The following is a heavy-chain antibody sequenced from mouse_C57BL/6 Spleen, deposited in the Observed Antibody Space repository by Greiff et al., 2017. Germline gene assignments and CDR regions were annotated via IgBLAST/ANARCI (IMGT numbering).Heavy chain of an antibody. CDR3: ARSGDYGSSSFDY. V-gene: IGHV1-61*01. D-gene: IGHD1-1*01. CDR1: GYTFTSYW. J-gene: IGHJ2*01. Sequence: VQLQQPGAELVRPGSSVKLSCKASGYTFTSYWMDWVKQRPGQGLEWIGNIYPSDSETHYNQKFKDKATLTVDKSSSTAYMQLSSLTSEDSAVYYCARSGDYGSSSFDYWGQGTTLTVSS. CDR2: IYPSDSET.